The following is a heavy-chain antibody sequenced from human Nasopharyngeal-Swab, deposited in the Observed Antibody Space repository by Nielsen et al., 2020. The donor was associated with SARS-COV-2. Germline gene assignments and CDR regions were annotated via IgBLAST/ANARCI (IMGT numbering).Heavy chain of an antibody. CDR3: AVEHYYDSSGYFDY. J-gene: IGHJ4*02. D-gene: IGHD3-22*01. V-gene: IGHV3-21*01. CDR2: ISSSSSYI. Sequence: GGSLRLSCAASGFTCSSYSMNWVRQAPGKGLEWVSSISSSSSYIYYADSVKGRFTISRDNAKNSLYLQMNSLRAEDTAVYYCAVEHYYDSSGYFDYWGQGTLVTVSS. CDR1: GFTCSSYS.